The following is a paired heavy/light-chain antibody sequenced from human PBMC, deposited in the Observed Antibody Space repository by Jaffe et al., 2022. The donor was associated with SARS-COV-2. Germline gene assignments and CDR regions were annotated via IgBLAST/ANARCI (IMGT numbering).Light chain of an antibody. CDR3: QQYDNLPGA. Sequence: DIQMTQSPSSLSASVGDRVTITCQASQDISNYLNWYQQKPGKAPKLLIYDASNLETGVPSRFSGSGSGTDFTFTISSLQPEDIATYYCQQYDNLPGAFGPGTKVDIK. CDR1: QDISNY. V-gene: IGKV1-33*01. CDR2: DAS. J-gene: IGKJ3*01.
Heavy chain of an antibody. V-gene: IGHV6-1*01. D-gene: IGHD4-17*01. CDR3: ARERGGMRVLYGDHLGIFDY. Sequence: QVQLQQSGPGLVKPSQTLSLTCAISGDSVSSNSAAWNWIRQSPSRGLEWLGRTYYRSKWYNDYAVSVKSRITINPDTSKNQFSLQLNSVTPEDTAVYYCARERGGMRVLYGDHLGIFDYWGQGTLVTVSS. CDR1: GDSVSSNSAA. CDR2: TYYRSKWYN. J-gene: IGHJ4*02.